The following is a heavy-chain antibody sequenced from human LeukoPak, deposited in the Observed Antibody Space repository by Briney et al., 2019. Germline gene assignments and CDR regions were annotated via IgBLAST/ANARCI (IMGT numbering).Heavy chain of an antibody. CDR3: AKDPYCGGDCYFDL. V-gene: IGHV3-53*01. CDR1: GFSVTNNY. D-gene: IGHD2-21*01. CDR2: FYVGGAT. J-gene: IGHJ2*01. Sequence: GGSLRLSCAVSGFSVTNNYMSWVRQAPGKGLEWVSVFYVGGATYYADSVKGRFTISRDNSENTLYLQMNSLRAEDTAVYYCAKDPYCGGDCYFDLWGRGTLVTVSS.